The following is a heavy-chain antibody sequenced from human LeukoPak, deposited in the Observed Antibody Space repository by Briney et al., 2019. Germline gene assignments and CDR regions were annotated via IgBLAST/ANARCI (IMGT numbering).Heavy chain of an antibody. CDR1: SRSMSSGDYY. V-gene: IGHV4-31*03. Sequence: SHTLSLTCTVSSRSMSSGDYYWRWIRQHPGKGLDWYGYIYYSGSTYSTPSLKSRLTMSVDISKNQLSLKLSSVTAADTAVYYCARGVKGLRGAFDIWGQGTMVTVSS. D-gene: IGHD3-10*01. CDR3: ARGVKGLRGAFDI. CDR2: IYYSGST. J-gene: IGHJ3*02.